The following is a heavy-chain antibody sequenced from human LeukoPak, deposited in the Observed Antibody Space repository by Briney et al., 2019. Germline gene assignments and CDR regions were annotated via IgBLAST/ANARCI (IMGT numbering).Heavy chain of an antibody. CDR3: ATGGSEYRSDWFDS. D-gene: IGHD5-18*01. CDR2: LTRTSSAT. J-gene: IGHJ5*01. V-gene: IGHV3-48*01. Sequence: PGGSLRLSCVGSGFMFSSYDMNWVRQAPGRGLEWLSYLTRTSSATWYADSVKGRFTIFRDNAKSSLYLQMNSLRVEDTAVYYCATGGSEYRSDWFDSWGQGTLVNVAS. CDR1: GFMFSSYD.